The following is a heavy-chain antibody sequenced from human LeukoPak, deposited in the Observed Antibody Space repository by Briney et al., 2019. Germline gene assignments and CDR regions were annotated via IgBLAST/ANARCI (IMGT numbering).Heavy chain of an antibody. Sequence: GGSLRLSCAASGFTFSSYAMSWVRQAPGKGLEWVSAISGSGGSTYYADSVKGRFTISRDNSENTLYLQMNSLRAEDTAVYYCARDRGYSSGFDYWGQGTLVTVSS. CDR2: ISGSGGST. CDR3: ARDRGYSSGFDY. CDR1: GFTFSSYA. J-gene: IGHJ4*02. D-gene: IGHD5-18*01. V-gene: IGHV3-23*01.